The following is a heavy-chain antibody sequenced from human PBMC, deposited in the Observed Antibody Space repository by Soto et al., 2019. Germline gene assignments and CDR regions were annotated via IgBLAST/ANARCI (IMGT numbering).Heavy chain of an antibody. D-gene: IGHD3-10*01. CDR3: ARDIGEMSAV. CDR1: GFTFSSST. CDR2: ISSSSSYI. Sequence: GSLRLSCTGSGFTFSSSTMTWVRQGPGKGLEWVSSISSSSSYIYFADSLKGRFTISRDNAKNSLYLQMNSLRAEDTAVYYCARDIGEMSAVWGQGTQVTVSS. V-gene: IGHV3-21*06. J-gene: IGHJ4*02.